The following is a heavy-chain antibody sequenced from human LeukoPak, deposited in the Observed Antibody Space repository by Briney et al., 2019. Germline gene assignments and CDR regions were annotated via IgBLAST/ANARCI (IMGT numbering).Heavy chain of an antibody. D-gene: IGHD1-26*01. CDR3: AGGGGAYWYFDL. J-gene: IGHJ2*01. V-gene: IGHV4-61*05. CDR2: IYYSGST. Sequence: ETLSLTCTVSGGSISSSSYYWGWIRQPPGKGLEWIGYIYYSGSTNYNPSLKSRVSVSVDTSKNQFSLKLSSVTAADTAVYYCAGGGGAYWYFDLWGRGTLVTVSS. CDR1: GGSISSSSYY.